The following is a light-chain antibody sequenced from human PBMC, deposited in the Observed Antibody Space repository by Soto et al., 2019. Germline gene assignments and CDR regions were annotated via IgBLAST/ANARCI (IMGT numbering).Light chain of an antibody. Sequence: EIVMTQSPATLSVSPGERATLSCRASQSVRSYLAWYQQKPGQAPRLLIYSAPARATGIPARFSGSGSGTEFILTISSLQSEDFAVYYCQQYSKWPLTFGGGTKVDIK. CDR3: QQYSKWPLT. CDR2: SAP. V-gene: IGKV3-15*01. CDR1: QSVRSY. J-gene: IGKJ4*01.